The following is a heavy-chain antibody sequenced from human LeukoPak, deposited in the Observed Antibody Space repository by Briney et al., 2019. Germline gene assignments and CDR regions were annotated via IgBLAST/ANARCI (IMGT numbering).Heavy chain of an antibody. V-gene: IGHV3-23*01. Sequence: GGSLRLSCAASAFTFSSYAMNWVRQAPGKGLEWVSGISGGGGSTYYADSVKGRFTISRDNSKNTLYLQMDSLRAEDTALYYCAKGSGINHYHWIDPWGQGTLVTVSS. D-gene: IGHD1-14*01. CDR2: ISGGGGST. CDR3: AKGSGINHYHWIDP. J-gene: IGHJ5*02. CDR1: AFTFSSYA.